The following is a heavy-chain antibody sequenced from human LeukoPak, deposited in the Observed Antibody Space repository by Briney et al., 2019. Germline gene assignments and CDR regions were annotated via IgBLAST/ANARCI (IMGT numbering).Heavy chain of an antibody. D-gene: IGHD2-15*01. J-gene: IGHJ4*02. CDR3: ARGSRLGGSCYSY. CDR1: GGTFSSYA. Sequence: ASVKVSCKASGGTFSSYAISWVRQAPGQGLEWMGWMNPNSGNTGYAQKFQGRVTMTRNTSISTAYMELSSLRSEDTAVYYCARGSRLGGSCYSYWGQGTLVTVSS. V-gene: IGHV1-8*02. CDR2: MNPNSGNT.